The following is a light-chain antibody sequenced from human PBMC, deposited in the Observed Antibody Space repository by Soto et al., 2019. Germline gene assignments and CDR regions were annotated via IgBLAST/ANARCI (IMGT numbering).Light chain of an antibody. CDR2: DAS. CDR3: QQYNSYPYP. CDR1: QGISNY. Sequence: DIQMTKSPSSLSASVGDRVTITCRASQGISNYLAWYQQKPGNPPKLLIYDASTLESGVSSGFSGSGSGTEFTLTISSMQPDDFATYYCQQYNSYPYPFGQGTKLEIK. V-gene: IGKV1-16*01. J-gene: IGKJ2*01.